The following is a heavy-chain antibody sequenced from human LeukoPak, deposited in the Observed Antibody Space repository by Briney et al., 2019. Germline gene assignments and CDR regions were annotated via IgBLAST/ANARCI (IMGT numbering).Heavy chain of an antibody. Sequence: SGPTLVNPPQTLTLTCTFSGFSLSTSGVGVGWIRQPPGKALEWLALIYWNDDKRYSPSLKGRLTITKDTSKNQVVLTMTNMDPVDTATYYCAHSPLEMATTYGYFDYWGQGTLVTVSS. V-gene: IGHV2-5*01. CDR2: IYWNDDK. D-gene: IGHD5-24*01. CDR1: GFSLSTSGVG. CDR3: AHSPLEMATTYGYFDY. J-gene: IGHJ4*02.